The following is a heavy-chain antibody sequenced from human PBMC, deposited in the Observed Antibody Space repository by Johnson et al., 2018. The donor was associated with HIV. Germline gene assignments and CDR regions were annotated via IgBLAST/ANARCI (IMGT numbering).Heavy chain of an antibody. CDR2: ISYDGSNT. CDR1: GFTLSNYG. CDR3: AKDKFMFLDNPVDAFDV. Sequence: QVQLVESGGGVVQPGRSLRLSCAASGFTLSNYGIHWVRQAPGQGLEWVALISYDGSNTYYADSVRGRFTLSRDNSKNTVYLQMNSLRAEDTAVYYCAKDKFMFLDNPVDAFDVWGQGTMVTFSS. D-gene: IGHD3/OR15-3a*01. J-gene: IGHJ3*01. V-gene: IGHV3-30*18.